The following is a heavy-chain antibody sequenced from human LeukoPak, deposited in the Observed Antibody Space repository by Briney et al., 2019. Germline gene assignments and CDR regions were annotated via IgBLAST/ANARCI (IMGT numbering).Heavy chain of an antibody. V-gene: IGHV1-18*01. CDR3: ARGDRRRVLLWFGELIDY. CDR2: ISAYNGNT. J-gene: IGHJ4*02. D-gene: IGHD3-10*01. Sequence: ASVKVSCKASGYTFTSYGISWVRQAPGQGLEWMGWISAYNGNTNYAQRLQGRVTMTTDTSTSTAYMELSSLRSEDTAVYYCARGDRRRVLLWFGELIDYWGQGTLVTVSS. CDR1: GYTFTSYG.